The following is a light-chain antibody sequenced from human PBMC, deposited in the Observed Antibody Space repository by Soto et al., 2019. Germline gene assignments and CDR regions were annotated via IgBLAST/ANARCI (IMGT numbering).Light chain of an antibody. CDR3: QHRRNWPVT. CDR2: DAS. J-gene: IGKJ5*01. V-gene: IGKV3-11*01. CDR1: QSVNSF. Sequence: EIVLTQSPATLSLSPGERATLACRASQSVNSFLAWYRQKPGQAPRLIIYDASKRATGIPARFSGSGSGTDFTLTIRSLEPEEFALYYCQHRRNWPVTFGQGTRLQIK.